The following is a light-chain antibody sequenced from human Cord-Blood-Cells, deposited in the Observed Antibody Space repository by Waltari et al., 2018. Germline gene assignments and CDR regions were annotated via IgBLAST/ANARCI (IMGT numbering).Light chain of an antibody. V-gene: IGKV1-39*01. CDR1: QSSSSY. Sequence: DIQMTQYPSSLSDSVGDSVTITCRASQSSSSYFKWYQQKPGKAPKLLIYAACSVQSGVPSSFSGSGSRAYFTLTISILQPDDCATYCWQHSYSTPLTFGPGTKVDIK. CDR2: AAC. J-gene: IGKJ3*01. CDR3: QHSYSTPLT.